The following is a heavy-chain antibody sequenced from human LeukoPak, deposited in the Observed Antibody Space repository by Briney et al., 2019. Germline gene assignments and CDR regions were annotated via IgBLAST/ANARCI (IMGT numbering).Heavy chain of an antibody. CDR1: GGSISSYY. CDR3: ARDHHNCSSTSCYLWFDP. J-gene: IGHJ5*02. Sequence: SETLPLTCTVSGGSISSYYWSWIRQPPGKGLEWIGYIYYSGSTNYNPSLKSRVTISVDTSKNQFSLKLSSVTAADTAVYYCARDHHNCSSTSCYLWFDPWGQGTLVTVSS. D-gene: IGHD2-2*01. V-gene: IGHV4-59*01. CDR2: IYYSGST.